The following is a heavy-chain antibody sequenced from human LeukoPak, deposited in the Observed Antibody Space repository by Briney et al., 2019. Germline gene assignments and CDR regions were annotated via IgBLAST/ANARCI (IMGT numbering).Heavy chain of an antibody. V-gene: IGHV3-30*03. CDR2: ISYDGSNK. CDR3: ASQYTGNYFGFDY. D-gene: IGHD1-26*01. J-gene: IGHJ4*02. Sequence: PGGSPRLSCAASGFTFSSYGMHWVRQAPGKGLEWVAVISYDGSNKYYADSVKGRFTISRDNSKNTLYLQMNSLRAEDTAVYYCASQYTGNYFGFDYWGQGTLVTVSS. CDR1: GFTFSSYG.